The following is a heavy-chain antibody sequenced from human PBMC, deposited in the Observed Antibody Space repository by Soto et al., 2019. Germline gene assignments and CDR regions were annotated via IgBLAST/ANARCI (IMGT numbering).Heavy chain of an antibody. Sequence: GGSLRLSCAASGFSFSTYGMHWVRQVPGKGLQWVAVIWYDGGIKYYADSVKGRFTISRDNSKNTLYLQMNSLRAEDTAVYYCAKDELRYFDWLLPYFDYWGQGTLVTVSS. V-gene: IGHV3-33*06. D-gene: IGHD3-9*01. CDR2: IWYDGGIK. CDR1: GFSFSTYG. J-gene: IGHJ4*02. CDR3: AKDELRYFDWLLPYFDY.